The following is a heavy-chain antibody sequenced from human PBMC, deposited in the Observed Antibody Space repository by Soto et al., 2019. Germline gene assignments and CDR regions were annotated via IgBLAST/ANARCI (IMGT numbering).Heavy chain of an antibody. CDR1: GGSISSSSYY. CDR2: IYYSGST. V-gene: IGHV4-39*01. D-gene: IGHD4-17*01. J-gene: IGHJ6*02. CDR3: SCIDEAMVEDYGDRYYYYGMDV. Sequence: SETLSLTCTVSGGSISSSSYYWGWIRQPPGKGLEWIGSIYYSGSTYYNPSLKSRVTISVDTSKNQFSLKLSSVTAADTAVYYCSCIDEAMVEDYGDRYYYYGMDVWGQGTTVTVSS.